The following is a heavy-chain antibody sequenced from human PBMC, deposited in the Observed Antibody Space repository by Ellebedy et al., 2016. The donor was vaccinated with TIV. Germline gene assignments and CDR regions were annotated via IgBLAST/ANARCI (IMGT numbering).Heavy chain of an antibody. CDR3: ARYGNLGY. V-gene: IGHV3-7*03. CDR2: IKEDGSLK. D-gene: IGHD1-1*01. J-gene: IGHJ4*02. CDR1: GFPFSNNY. Sequence: GESLKISCAASGFPFSNNYLSWVRQAPGKGLELVAKIKEDGSLKYYVDAVKGRFAISRDNAKNSLYLQMNSLRAEDTAVYYCARYGNLGYWGQGTLVTVSS.